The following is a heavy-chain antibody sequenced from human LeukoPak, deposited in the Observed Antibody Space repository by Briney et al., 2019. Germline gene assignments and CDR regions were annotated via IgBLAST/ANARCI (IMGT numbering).Heavy chain of an antibody. CDR1: GFTFSSYS. V-gene: IGHV3-21*01. CDR3: ARDRFPTYYYDSSGYTDAFDI. CDR2: ISSSSSYI. D-gene: IGHD3-22*01. J-gene: IGHJ3*02. Sequence: GGSLRLSCAASGFTFSSYSMNWVRRAPGKGLEWVSSISSSSSYIYYADSMKGRFTISRDNAKNSLYLQMNSLRAEDTAVYYCARDRFPTYYYDSSGYTDAFDIWGQGTMVTVSS.